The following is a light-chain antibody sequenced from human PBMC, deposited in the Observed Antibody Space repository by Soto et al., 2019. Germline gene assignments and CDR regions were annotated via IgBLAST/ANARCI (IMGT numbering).Light chain of an antibody. CDR1: QGVAYW. J-gene: IGKJ5*01. CDR3: QQAHSFPIT. V-gene: IGKV1D-12*01. CDR2: AAS. Sequence: IQMTQSPSSVSASVGDRVTITCRASQGVAYWLAWYQQKPGKAPKLLIYAASTLQSGVPSRFSGSGSGTDFTLTITSLQPEDFATYYCQQAHSFPITFGQGTRLEIK.